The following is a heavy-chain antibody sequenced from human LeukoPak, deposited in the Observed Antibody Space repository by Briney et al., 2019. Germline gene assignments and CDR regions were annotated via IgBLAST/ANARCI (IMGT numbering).Heavy chain of an antibody. CDR2: ISGSVGST. V-gene: IGHV3-23*01. D-gene: IGHD4-17*01. Sequence: PGGSLRLSCAASGFTFSSYAMSWVRQAPGKGLEWVSAISGSVGSTYYADSVKGRFTISRDNSKNTLYLQMNSLRAEDTAVYYCAKRHDYGDYYFDYWGQGTLVTVSS. J-gene: IGHJ4*02. CDR3: AKRHDYGDYYFDY. CDR1: GFTFSSYA.